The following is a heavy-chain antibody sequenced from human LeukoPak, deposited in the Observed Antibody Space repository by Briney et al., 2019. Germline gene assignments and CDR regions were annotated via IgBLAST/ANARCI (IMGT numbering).Heavy chain of an antibody. Sequence: SETLSLTCAVYGRSFSGYYWSWIRQPPGKGLEWIGEINHSGSTNYNPSLKSRVTISVDTSKYQFSLKLSSVTAADTAVYYCARGWYDWFDPWGQGTLVTVSS. J-gene: IGHJ5*02. V-gene: IGHV4-34*01. D-gene: IGHD6-13*01. CDR3: ARGWYDWFDP. CDR1: GRSFSGYY. CDR2: INHSGST.